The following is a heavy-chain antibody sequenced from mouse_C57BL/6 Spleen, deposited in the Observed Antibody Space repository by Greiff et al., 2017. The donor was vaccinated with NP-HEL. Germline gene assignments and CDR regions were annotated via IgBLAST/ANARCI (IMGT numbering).Heavy chain of an antibody. CDR2: IDPSDSYT. CDR1: GYSFTSYW. Sequence: QVQLQQPGAELVKPGASVKLSCKASGYSFTSYWMQWVKQRPGQGLEWIGEIDPSDSYTNYNQKFKGKATLTVDTSSSTAYMQLSSLTSEDSAVYYCASNWDGFAYWGQGTLVTVSA. V-gene: IGHV1-50*01. J-gene: IGHJ3*01. D-gene: IGHD4-1*01. CDR3: ASNWDGFAY.